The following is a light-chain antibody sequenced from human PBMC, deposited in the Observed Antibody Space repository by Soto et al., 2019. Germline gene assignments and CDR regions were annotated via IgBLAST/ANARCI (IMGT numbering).Light chain of an antibody. CDR3: GTWDNSLTPGGGYV. Sequence: QSVLTQPPSASGTPGQTVTISCSGSSSNIRSYYVYWYQQLPGTAPKLLIYRNNQRPSGVSDRFSGSKSGTSASLAISGLRSEDEADYYCGTWDNSLTPGGGYVFGTGTKLTVL. CDR2: RNN. J-gene: IGLJ1*01. CDR1: SSNIRSYY. V-gene: IGLV1-47*01.